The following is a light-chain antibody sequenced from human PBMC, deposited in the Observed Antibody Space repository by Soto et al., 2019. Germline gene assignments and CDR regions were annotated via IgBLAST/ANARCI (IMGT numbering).Light chain of an antibody. Sequence: IQLTQSPSSLSASVGDRVTITFPASQGISSYLGWYQQKPGKAPNLLIYDASTLHSGVPSRFSGGGSGTDFTLTISSLQPEDFATYYCQQVNVYPSTFGGGTKVDIK. CDR2: DAS. J-gene: IGKJ4*01. CDR3: QQVNVYPST. CDR1: QGISSY. V-gene: IGKV1-9*01.